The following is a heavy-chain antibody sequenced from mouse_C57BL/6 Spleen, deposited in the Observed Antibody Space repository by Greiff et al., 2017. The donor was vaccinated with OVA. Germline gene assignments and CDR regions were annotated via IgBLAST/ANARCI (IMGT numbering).Heavy chain of an antibody. CDR2: IDPSDSYT. CDR3: ARGGGNYDYGGDYYAMDY. J-gene: IGHJ4*01. Sequence: QVQLKQPGAELVMPGASVKLSCKASGYTFTSYWMHWVKQRPGQGLEWIGEIDPSDSYTNYNQKFKGKSTLTVDKSSSTAYLQLSSLTSEDSAVYYCARGGGNYDYGGDYYAMDYWGQGTSVTVSS. V-gene: IGHV1-69*01. CDR1: GYTFTSYW. D-gene: IGHD2-4*01.